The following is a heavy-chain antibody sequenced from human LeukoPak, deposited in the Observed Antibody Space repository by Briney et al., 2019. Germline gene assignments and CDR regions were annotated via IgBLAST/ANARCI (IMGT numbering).Heavy chain of an antibody. J-gene: IGHJ6*02. CDR3: ARDAYSSSSFLDMDV. CDR1: GYTFTGYD. D-gene: IGHD6-6*01. Sequence: ASVKVSCKASGYTFTGYDVHWVRQAPGQGLEWMGWINRYSGGTTYAQKFQGRVTMTRDTSISTAYMELNRLRSDDTAVYYCARDAYSSSSFLDMDVWGQGTTVTVSS. V-gene: IGHV1-2*02. CDR2: INRYSGGT.